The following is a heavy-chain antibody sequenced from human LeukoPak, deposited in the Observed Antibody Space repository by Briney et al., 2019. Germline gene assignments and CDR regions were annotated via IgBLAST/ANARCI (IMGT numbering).Heavy chain of an antibody. CDR3: ARPEVELRDYYSYYVDV. D-gene: IGHD3-10*01. V-gene: IGHV3-66*02. Sequence: GGSLRLSCVVSGFTVSSNYMSWVRQAPGKGLEWVSLFYSGSTTYYADSVKGRFTISRDNSKNTLYLQMNSLRAEDTAVYYCARPEVELRDYYSYYVDVWGKGTTVSVSS. CDR2: FYSGSTT. CDR1: GFTVSSNY. J-gene: IGHJ6*03.